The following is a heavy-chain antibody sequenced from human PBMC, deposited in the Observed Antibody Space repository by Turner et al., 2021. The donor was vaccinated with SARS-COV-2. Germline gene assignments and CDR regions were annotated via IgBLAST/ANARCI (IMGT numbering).Heavy chain of an antibody. CDR2: FIPIFATA. V-gene: IGHV1-69*01. D-gene: IGHD5-12*01. J-gene: IGHJ4*02. CDR3: SRDLVYSDYVASPYFDY. Sequence: QVQLVQSGAEVKKPGSSVKVSCKASRGTFSSYPMSWVRQAPGQGLEWKGGFIPIFATANYAQKYQCRVTITADESTSTAYKKLSSLRSDDTTGYYWSRDLVYSDYVASPYFDYWGQGTLVTVSS. CDR1: RGTFSSYP.